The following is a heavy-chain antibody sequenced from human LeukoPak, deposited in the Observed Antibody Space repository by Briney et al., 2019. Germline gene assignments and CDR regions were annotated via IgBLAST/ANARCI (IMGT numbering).Heavy chain of an antibody. CDR3: ARHAIPPYYGPNSEVGY. D-gene: IGHD3-22*01. V-gene: IGHV4-39*01. CDR1: GGSISSSSYY. J-gene: IGHJ4*02. Sequence: SETLSLTCTVSGGSISSSSYYWGWIRQPPGKGLEWIGSIYYSGSTYYNPSLKSRVTISVDTSKNQFSLKLSSVTAADTAVYYCARHAIPPYYGPNSEVGYWGQGTLSPSPQ. CDR2: IYYSGST.